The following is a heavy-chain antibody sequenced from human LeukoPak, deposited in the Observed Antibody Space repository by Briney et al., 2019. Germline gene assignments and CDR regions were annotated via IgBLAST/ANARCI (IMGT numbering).Heavy chain of an antibody. D-gene: IGHD6-19*01. CDR2: ISSSGSTI. V-gene: IGHV3-48*03. CDR3: ARAKPYSSGWKRFDP. Sequence: GGSLRLSCAASGFTFSSYEMNWVRQAPGKGLEWVSYISSSGSTIYYADSVKGRFTISRDNAKNSLYLQMNSLRAEDTAVYCSARAKPYSSGWKRFDPWGQGTLVTVSS. J-gene: IGHJ5*02. CDR1: GFTFSSYE.